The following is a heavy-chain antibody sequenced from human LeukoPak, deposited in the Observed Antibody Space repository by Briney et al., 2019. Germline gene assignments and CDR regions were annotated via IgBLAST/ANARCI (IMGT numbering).Heavy chain of an antibody. J-gene: IGHJ3*02. V-gene: IGHV1-69*13. Sequence: GTSVTVSSNASGRTFTIYAISWVRQAPGLGLNSMGGIIPIFGTANYAQKLQGRVTITADESTSTAYIEPSSLRSEDTAVYYCARAADSSDAFAIWGQGTMVTVSS. CDR3: ARAADSSDAFAI. CDR1: GRTFTIYA. D-gene: IGHD2-15*01. CDR2: IIPIFGTA.